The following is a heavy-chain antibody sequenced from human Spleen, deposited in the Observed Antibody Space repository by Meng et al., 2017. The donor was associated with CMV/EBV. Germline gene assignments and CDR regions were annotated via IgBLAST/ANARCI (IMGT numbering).Heavy chain of an antibody. V-gene: IGHV3-9*01. D-gene: IGHD1-26*01. CDR3: ARGLVGAVAIGDY. CDR2: ISCNSDNI. CDR1: GFNFDHFA. Sequence: SLKISCAASGFNFDHFAMHWVRQAPGKGLEWVSGISCNSDNIGYADSVKGRFTISRDNAKDTLYLQMNSLTVDDTALYYCARGLVGAVAIGDYWGQGTVVTVSS. J-gene: IGHJ4*02.